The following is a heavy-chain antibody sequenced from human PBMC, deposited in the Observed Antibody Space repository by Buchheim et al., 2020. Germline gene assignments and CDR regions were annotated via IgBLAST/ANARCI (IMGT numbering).Heavy chain of an antibody. CDR3: AKGSRDSSGYYRDY. Sequence: EVQLLESGGGLVQPGGSLRLSCAASGFTFSSFAMSWVRQAPGKGLEWVSGISGSGGSTYYTDSVKGRFTISRDNSKNTLNFQMNSLRAEDTAVYYCAKGSRDSSGYYRDYWGQGTL. CDR1: GFTFSSFA. J-gene: IGHJ4*02. D-gene: IGHD3-22*01. CDR2: ISGSGGST. V-gene: IGHV3-23*01.